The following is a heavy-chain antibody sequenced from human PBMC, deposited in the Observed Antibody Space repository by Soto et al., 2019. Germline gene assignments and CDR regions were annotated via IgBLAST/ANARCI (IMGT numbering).Heavy chain of an antibody. CDR1: GYTFSSYD. J-gene: IGHJ4*02. D-gene: IGHD2-8*01. CDR2: MKPTSGNT. CDR3: VRSGYCPNGGCYCGDFDY. Sequence: QVQLVQSGAEVKKPGASVKVSCKASGYTFSSYDINWVRQAPGQGLEWMGWMKPTSGNTGYAQKFQGRVTMTRDTSTSPDDLELRSLISEETAVYYCVRSGYCPNGGCYCGDFDYWGQGTLVTVSS. V-gene: IGHV1-8*01.